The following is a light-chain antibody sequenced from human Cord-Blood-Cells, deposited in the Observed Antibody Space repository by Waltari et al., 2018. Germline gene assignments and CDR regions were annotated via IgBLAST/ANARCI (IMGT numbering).Light chain of an antibody. CDR3: QQRSNWPPVWT. Sequence: EIVLTQSPATLSLSPGERATLSCRASQSVSSYLAWYQQKPGQAPRLLLYDASNRATGIPARFSGSGSGTDFTLTISSLEPEDFAVYYCQQRSNWPPVWTFGQGTKVEIK. CDR2: DAS. CDR1: QSVSSY. J-gene: IGKJ1*01. V-gene: IGKV3-11*01.